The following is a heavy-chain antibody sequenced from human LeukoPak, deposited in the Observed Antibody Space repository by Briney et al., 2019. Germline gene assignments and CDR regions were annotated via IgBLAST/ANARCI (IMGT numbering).Heavy chain of an antibody. CDR2: VYYSGST. Sequence: PSQTLSLTCTVSGGSISSGGYYWSWIRQHPGKGLEWIGYVYYSGSTYYNPSLKSRVTISVDTSKNQFSLKLSSVTAADTAVYYCARGFSRQLWLDYWGQGTLVTVSS. CDR1: GGSISSGGYY. V-gene: IGHV4-31*03. J-gene: IGHJ4*02. CDR3: ARGFSRQLWLDY. D-gene: IGHD5-18*01.